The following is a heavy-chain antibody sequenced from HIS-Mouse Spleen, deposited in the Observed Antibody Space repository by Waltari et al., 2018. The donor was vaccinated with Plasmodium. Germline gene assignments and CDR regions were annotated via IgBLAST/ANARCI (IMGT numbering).Heavy chain of an antibody. Sequence: QVQLQESGPGLVKPSETLSLTCTVSGYSISSGYYWGWIRQPPGKGLGWIGSIYHSGSTYYNPSLKSRVTLSVDTSKNQFSLKLSSVTAADTAVYYCARGVGYSSSWYWFDPWGQGTLVTVSS. V-gene: IGHV4-38-2*02. D-gene: IGHD6-13*01. CDR3: ARGVGYSSSWYWFDP. CDR2: IYHSGST. CDR1: GYSISSGYY. J-gene: IGHJ5*02.